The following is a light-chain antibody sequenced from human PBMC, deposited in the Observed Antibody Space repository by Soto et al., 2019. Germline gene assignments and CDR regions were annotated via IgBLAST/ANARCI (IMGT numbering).Light chain of an antibody. J-gene: IGKJ2*01. V-gene: IGKV3-20*01. CDR1: QSVSNSY. Sequence: EIVLTQSPGTLSLSPGERATLSCSASQSVSNSYLAWYQQKPGQAPRLLIYGVSSRATGIPDRFSGSGSGTDFTLTISRLEPEDFALYYCHQYGSSPYTFGQGTKLEI. CDR3: HQYGSSPYT. CDR2: GVS.